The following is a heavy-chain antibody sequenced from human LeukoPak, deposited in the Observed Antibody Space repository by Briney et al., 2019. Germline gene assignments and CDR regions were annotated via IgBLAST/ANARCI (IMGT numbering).Heavy chain of an antibody. V-gene: IGHV3-30-3*01. CDR2: ISYDGSNK. J-gene: IGHJ4*02. D-gene: IGHD7-27*01. Sequence: GRSLRLSCAASGFTFSSYAMHWVRQAPGKGLEWVAVISYDGSNKYYADSVKGRFTISRDNSKNTLYLQMNSLRAEDTAVYYCARADWGSVDYWGQGTLVTVSS. CDR1: GFTFSSYA. CDR3: ARADWGSVDY.